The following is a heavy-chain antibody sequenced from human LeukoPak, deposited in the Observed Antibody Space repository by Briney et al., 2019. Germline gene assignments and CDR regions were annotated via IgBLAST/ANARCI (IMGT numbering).Heavy chain of an antibody. J-gene: IGHJ4*02. Sequence: ASVKVSCKASGYTFTGYYMHWVRQAPGQGLEWIGWIHPNSGGTNYAQKFQGRVTMTRDTSISTAYMELSRLRSDDTAVYYCARDRGPTYYYGSGSYRPPTFDYWGQGTLVTVS. D-gene: IGHD3-10*01. CDR1: GYTFTGYY. CDR2: IHPNSGGT. V-gene: IGHV1-2*02. CDR3: ARDRGPTYYYGSGSYRPPTFDY.